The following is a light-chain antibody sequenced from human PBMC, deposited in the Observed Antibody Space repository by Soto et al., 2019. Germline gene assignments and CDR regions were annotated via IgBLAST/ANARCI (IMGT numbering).Light chain of an antibody. CDR3: QKYANSPIT. Sequence: EIVMTQSPATLSVSPGERATLSCRASQSVSSNLAWYQQKPGQAPRLLIYGVSSRASGIPDRFFGSGSGTDFTLTINRLEPEDFAVYYCQKYANSPITFGQGTRLEIK. J-gene: IGKJ5*01. V-gene: IGKV3-20*01. CDR2: GVS. CDR1: QSVSSN.